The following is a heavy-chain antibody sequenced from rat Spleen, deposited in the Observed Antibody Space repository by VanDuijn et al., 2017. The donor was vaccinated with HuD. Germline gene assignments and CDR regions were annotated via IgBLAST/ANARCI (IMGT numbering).Heavy chain of an antibody. CDR3: VTTYFGYGYFDY. CDR2: ISYDGTKS. V-gene: IGHV5-29*01. CDR1: GFTFSRSA. Sequence: EVQLVESGGGLVQPGRSLKLSCAASGFTFSRSAMAWVRQAPTKGLEWVATISYDGTKSYYGDSVKGRFTISRENTESTLYLQMDGLKSEDTATYYCVTTYFGYGYFDYWGQGVLVTVSS. D-gene: IGHD1-9*01. J-gene: IGHJ2*01.